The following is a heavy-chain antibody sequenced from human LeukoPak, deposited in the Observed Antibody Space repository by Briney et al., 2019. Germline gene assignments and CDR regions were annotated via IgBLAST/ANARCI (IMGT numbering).Heavy chain of an antibody. CDR3: ARVRRVEPLYYFDY. V-gene: IGHV4-61*01. Sequence: SETLSLTCTVSGYSISSGYYWGWIRQPPGKGLEWIGYIYYSGSTNYNPSLKSRVTISVDTSKNQFSLKLSSVTAADTAVYYCARVRRVEPLYYFDYWGQGTLVTVSS. CDR1: GYSISSGYY. CDR2: IYYSGST. J-gene: IGHJ4*02. D-gene: IGHD1-14*01.